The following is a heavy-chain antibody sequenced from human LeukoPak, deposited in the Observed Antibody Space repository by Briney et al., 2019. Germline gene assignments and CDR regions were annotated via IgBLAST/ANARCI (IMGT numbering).Heavy chain of an antibody. CDR2: IRYDGSNK. D-gene: IGHD4-17*01. J-gene: IGHJ4*02. V-gene: IGHV3-30*02. Sequence: GGSLRLSCAASGFTFSSYGMHWVRQAPGKGLEWVAFIRYDGSNKYYADSVKGRFTISRDNSKNTLYLQMNSLRAEDTAVYYCAKIPPQNTVTTWLDYWGQGTLVTVSS. CDR3: AKIPPQNTVTTWLDY. CDR1: GFTFSSYG.